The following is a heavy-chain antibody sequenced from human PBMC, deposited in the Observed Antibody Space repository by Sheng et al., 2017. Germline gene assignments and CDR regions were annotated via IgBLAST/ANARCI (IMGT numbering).Heavy chain of an antibody. CDR2: ISFDGSKE. J-gene: IGHJ4*02. D-gene: IGHD6-19*01. Sequence: VQLVESGGGLVQPGGSLRLSCAASGFTFTNYPMHWVRQAPGKGLEWVAIISFDGSKEYYADSAKGRFTISRDNSKNTVSLLMNSLTTDDTAVYYCARNRETLTVAGTGFWGQGTLVTVSS. V-gene: IGHV3-30*04. CDR1: GFTFTNYP. CDR3: ARNRETLTVAGTGF.